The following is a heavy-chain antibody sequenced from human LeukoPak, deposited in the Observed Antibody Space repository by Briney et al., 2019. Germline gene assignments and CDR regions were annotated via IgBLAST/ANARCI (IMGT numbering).Heavy chain of an antibody. CDR1: GGSVSSSY. D-gene: IGHD7-27*01. V-gene: IGHV4-59*02. CDR3: ARGSGRYYYYGVDV. J-gene: IGHJ6*02. CDR2: INYSGTTSGNT. Sequence: SETLSLTCTVSGGSVSSSYWSWIRQPPGRGLEWIGHINYSGTTSGNTNYNPSLKSRVTISIDTAKNQFSLQVRSVTAADTAVYYCARGSGRYYYYGVDVWGQGTTVAVS.